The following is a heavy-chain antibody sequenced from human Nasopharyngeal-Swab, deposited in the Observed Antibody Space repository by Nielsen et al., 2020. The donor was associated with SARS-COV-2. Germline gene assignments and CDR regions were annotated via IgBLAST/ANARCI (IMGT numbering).Heavy chain of an antibody. CDR2: ISYDGSNK. D-gene: IGHD2-15*01. CDR1: GFTFSSYA. CDR3: VKEGSDFDH. Sequence: GASLKISCAASGFTFSSYAMHWVRQAPGKGLEWVAVISYDGSNKYYADSVKGRFTISRDNSKNSLYLQMNSLRAEDTAVYYCVKEGSDFDHWGQGTLVTVSS. V-gene: IGHV3-30*04. J-gene: IGHJ4*02.